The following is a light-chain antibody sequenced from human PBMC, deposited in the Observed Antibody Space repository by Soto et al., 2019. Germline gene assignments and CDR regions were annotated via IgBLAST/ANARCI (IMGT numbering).Light chain of an antibody. V-gene: IGKV1-5*03. CDR2: KAS. Sequence: DIQMTQSPSTLSGSVGDRVTITCRASQTISSWLAWYQQKPGKAPKLLIYKASTLKSGVPSRFSGSGSGTEFTLTISSLQPDDFATYYCQHYNSYSEAFGHGTKGDIK. J-gene: IGKJ1*01. CDR1: QTISSW. CDR3: QHYNSYSEA.